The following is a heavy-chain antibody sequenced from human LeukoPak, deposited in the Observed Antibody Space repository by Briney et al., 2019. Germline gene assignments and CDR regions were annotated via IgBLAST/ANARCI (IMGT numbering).Heavy chain of an antibody. D-gene: IGHD6-13*01. Sequence: SQTLSLTCTVSGGSISSGSYYWSWIRQPAGTGLEWIGRIYTSGSTNYNPSLKSRVTISVDTSKNQFSLKLSSVTAADTAVYYCASYRVYAFDIWGQGTMVTVSS. CDR1: GGSISSGSYY. V-gene: IGHV4-61*02. CDR3: ASYRVYAFDI. CDR2: IYTSGST. J-gene: IGHJ3*02.